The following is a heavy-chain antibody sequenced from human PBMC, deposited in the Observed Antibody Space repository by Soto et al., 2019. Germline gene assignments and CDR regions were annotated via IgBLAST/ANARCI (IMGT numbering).Heavy chain of an antibody. Sequence: QVQLQQWGAGLLKPSETLSLTCAVYGGYFSGYQWTWIRQTPGKGLEWIGEINDSGNINYNPSLKSRVTILVDTAKTQISLKLSSVTAADPAVYYCARGLLLWFGELSRRGGYYYYMDVWGKGTTVTVSS. J-gene: IGHJ6*03. CDR1: GGYFSGYQ. CDR2: INDSGNI. CDR3: ARGLLLWFGELSRRGGYYYYMDV. V-gene: IGHV4-34*01. D-gene: IGHD3-10*01.